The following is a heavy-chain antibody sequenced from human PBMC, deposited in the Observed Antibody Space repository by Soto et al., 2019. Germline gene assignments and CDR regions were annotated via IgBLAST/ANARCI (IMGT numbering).Heavy chain of an antibody. CDR2: IYYDGNT. V-gene: IGHV4-39*01. CDR1: GGSITSSSHY. J-gene: IGHJ4*02. D-gene: IGHD6-6*01. Sequence: SETLSLTCTVSGGSITSSSHYWGWIRQPPGKGLECIGNIYYDGNTYYNPSLKSRVTFSLDTSKNQFSLRLNSVTAADTAVYYCARSSITPRLFMYPFDYWGQGTLVTVSS. CDR3: ARSSITPRLFMYPFDY.